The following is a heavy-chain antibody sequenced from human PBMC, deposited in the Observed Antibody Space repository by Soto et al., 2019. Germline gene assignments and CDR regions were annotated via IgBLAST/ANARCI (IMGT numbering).Heavy chain of an antibody. Sequence: PGGSLVLGCAASGFPFSDYAMHWVRQAPGKGLDLVTLMSFDGSNNYYAESVRGRFTISRDNSKSILYLQMNSLRHEDTAVYYCARERITNLQSDYYYYYGLDVWGQGTTVTVSS. V-gene: IGHV3-30*04. CDR1: GFPFSDYA. J-gene: IGHJ6*01. CDR3: ARERITNLQSDYYYYYGLDV. D-gene: IGHD1-20*01. CDR2: MSFDGSNN.